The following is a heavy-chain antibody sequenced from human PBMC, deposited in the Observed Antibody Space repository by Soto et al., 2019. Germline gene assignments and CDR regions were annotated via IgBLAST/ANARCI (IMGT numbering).Heavy chain of an antibody. CDR2: IYYSGST. Sequence: SETLSLTCTVSGGSISSGGYYWSWIRQHPGKGLEWIGYIYYSGSTYYNPSLKSRVTIPVDTSKNQFSLKLSSVTAADTAVYYCARGATVVTPRRYYFDYWGQGTLVTVSS. J-gene: IGHJ4*02. CDR1: GGSISSGGYY. D-gene: IGHD1-26*01. V-gene: IGHV4-31*03. CDR3: ARGATVVTPRRYYFDY.